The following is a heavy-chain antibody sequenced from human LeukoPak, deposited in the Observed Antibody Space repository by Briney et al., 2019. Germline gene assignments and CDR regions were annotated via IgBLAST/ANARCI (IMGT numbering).Heavy chain of an antibody. CDR1: GVSISSSDYY. Sequence: SETLSLTCTVSGVSISSSDYYWGWIRQPPGKELEWIGAIPSSGSPYYNPSLKSRVTISVDSSKNQFSLKLTSVTAADTAVYYCARRTSNPVGAIDYWGQGALVTVSS. CDR2: IPSSGSP. CDR3: ARRTSNPVGAIDY. D-gene: IGHD1-26*01. J-gene: IGHJ4*02. V-gene: IGHV4-39*01.